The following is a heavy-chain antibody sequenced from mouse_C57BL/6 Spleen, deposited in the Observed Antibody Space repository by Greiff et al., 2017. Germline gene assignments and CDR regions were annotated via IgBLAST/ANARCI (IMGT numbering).Heavy chain of an antibody. CDR2: IYPRDGST. D-gene: IGHD1-1*01. CDR1: GYTFTSYD. J-gene: IGHJ2*01. Sequence: VQLQESGPELVKPGASVKLSCKASGYTFTSYDINWVKQRPGQGLEWIGWIYPRDGSTKYNEKFKGKATLTVDTSSSTAYMELHSLTSEDSAVYFCEREPVYYGSSLYFDYWGQGTTLTVSS. CDR3: EREPVYYGSSLYFDY. V-gene: IGHV1-85*01.